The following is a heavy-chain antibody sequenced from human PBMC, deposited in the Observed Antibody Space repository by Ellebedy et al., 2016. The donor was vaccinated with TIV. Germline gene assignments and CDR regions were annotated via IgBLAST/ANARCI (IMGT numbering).Heavy chain of an antibody. CDR2: IRYDGSNK. J-gene: IGHJ4*02. D-gene: IGHD6-19*01. Sequence: PGGSLRLSCAASGFTFSSYGMHWVRQAPGKVLEWVAFIRYDGSNKYYADSVKGRFTISRDNSKNTLYLQMNSLRAEDTAVYYCAKDSRSSGWYGTDYWGQGTLVTVSS. CDR1: GFTFSSYG. CDR3: AKDSRSSGWYGTDY. V-gene: IGHV3-30*02.